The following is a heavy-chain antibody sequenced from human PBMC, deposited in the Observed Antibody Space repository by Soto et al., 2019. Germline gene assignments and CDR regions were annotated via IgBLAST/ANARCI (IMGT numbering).Heavy chain of an antibody. CDR3: ARGGFSSSYRLDY. CDR2: IIPMFGTA. D-gene: IGHD6-6*01. Sequence: QVQLVQSGAEVKKPGSSVKVSCKASGGTLSNYAINWVRQAPGQGLEWMGGIIPMFGTANYAQKFHGRVTITADGSTSTAYMELSSLRSEDTAVYYCARGGFSSSYRLDYWGHGTMVAVSS. CDR1: GGTLSNYA. J-gene: IGHJ4*01. V-gene: IGHV1-69*01.